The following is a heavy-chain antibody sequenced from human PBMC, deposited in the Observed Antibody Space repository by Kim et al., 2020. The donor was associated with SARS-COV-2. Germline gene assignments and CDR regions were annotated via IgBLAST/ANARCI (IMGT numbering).Heavy chain of an antibody. V-gene: IGHV3-23*01. Sequence: KGRLTISRDNSKNTLYLQMNSLRAEDTAVYYCAKGSSITIFGVVITPFDYWGQGTLVTVSS. CDR3: AKGSSITIFGVVITPFDY. D-gene: IGHD3-3*01. J-gene: IGHJ4*02.